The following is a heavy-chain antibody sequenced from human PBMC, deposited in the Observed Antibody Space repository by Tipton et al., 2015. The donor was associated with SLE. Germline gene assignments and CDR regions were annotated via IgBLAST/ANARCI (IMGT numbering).Heavy chain of an antibody. Sequence: SGFTFSSYGMHWVRQAPGKGLEWGAVIWYDGSNKFYADSVKGRFTISRDNSQNTLYLQMNSLRAEDTAVYYCARDLKLYKDFWTGLLMDVCGKGTTVTVSA. V-gene: IGHV3-33*01. D-gene: IGHD3/OR15-3a*01. CDR2: IWYDGSNK. J-gene: IGHJ6*04. CDR1: GFTFSSYG. CDR3: ARDLKLYKDFWTGLLMDV.